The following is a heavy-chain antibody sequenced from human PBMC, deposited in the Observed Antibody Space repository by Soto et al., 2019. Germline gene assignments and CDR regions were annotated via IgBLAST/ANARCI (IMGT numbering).Heavy chain of an antibody. CDR3: ARMIAAAGAEYFAY. CDR2: IYYSGST. J-gene: IGHJ4*02. Sequence: SETLSLTCTVSGGSISSYYWSWIRQPPGKGLEWIGYIYYSGSTNYNPSLKSRVTISVDTFNNQFSLKLTSVTAADTAVYYCARMIAAAGAEYFAYWGQGTLVTVSS. V-gene: IGHV4-59*01. D-gene: IGHD6-13*01. CDR1: GGSISSYY.